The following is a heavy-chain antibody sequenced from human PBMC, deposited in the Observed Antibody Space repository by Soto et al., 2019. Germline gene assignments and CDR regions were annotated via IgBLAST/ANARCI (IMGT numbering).Heavy chain of an antibody. CDR3: VKDRELVEVTPAYYFDY. CDR1: GFTFSSYA. CDR2: ITSNGGST. Sequence: PGGSLRLSCSVSGFTFSSYAMHWVRQAPGEGLQYVSAITSNGGSTYYADSVKGRFTISRDNSKNTLYLQMSGLRAEDTAVYYCVKDRELVEVTPAYYFDYWGQGTLVTVSS. J-gene: IGHJ4*02. V-gene: IGHV3-64D*06. D-gene: IGHD2-21*02.